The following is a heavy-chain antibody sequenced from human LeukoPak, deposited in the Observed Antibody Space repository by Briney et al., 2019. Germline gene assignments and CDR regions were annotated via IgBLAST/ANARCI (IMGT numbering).Heavy chain of an antibody. J-gene: IGHJ4*02. CDR3: ARDYEYGGYAY. V-gene: IGHV3-48*03. CDR2: ISSSGSTV. D-gene: IGHD5-12*01. Sequence: GGSLRLSCAASGFTFSSYEMNWVRQAPGKGLEWVSYISSSGSTVDYADSVKGRFTISRDNAKNSLFLQMNSLRAEDTAVYYCARDYEYGGYAYWGQGTLVTVSS. CDR1: GFTFSSYE.